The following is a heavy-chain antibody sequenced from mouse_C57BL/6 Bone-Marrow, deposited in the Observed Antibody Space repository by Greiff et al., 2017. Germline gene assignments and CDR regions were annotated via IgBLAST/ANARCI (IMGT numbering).Heavy chain of an antibody. V-gene: IGHV1-64*01. Sequence: VKLQQPGAELVKPGASVKLSCKASGYTFTSYWMHWVKQRPGQGLEWIGMIHPNSGSTNYNEKFKSKATLTVDKSSSTAYMQLSSLTSEDSAVXYCARLGDGYYDAMDYWGQGTSVTVSS. CDR2: IHPNSGST. CDR3: ARLGDGYYDAMDY. D-gene: IGHD2-3*01. J-gene: IGHJ4*01. CDR1: GYTFTSYW.